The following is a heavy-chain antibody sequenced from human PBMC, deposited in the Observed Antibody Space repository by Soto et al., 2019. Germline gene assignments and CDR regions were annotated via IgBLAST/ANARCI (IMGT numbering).Heavy chain of an antibody. D-gene: IGHD2-21*01. CDR1: GGTFSSYA. CDR3: ASLHVVPFEYYGMDV. Sequence: QVQLVQSGAEVKKPGSSVKVSCKASGGTFSSYAISWVRQAPGQGLEWMGGINPNSGGTNYAQKFQGRVTMTRDTSISTAYMELSRLRSDDTAVYYCASLHVVPFEYYGMDVWGQGTTVTVSS. V-gene: IGHV1-2*02. CDR2: INPNSGGT. J-gene: IGHJ6*02.